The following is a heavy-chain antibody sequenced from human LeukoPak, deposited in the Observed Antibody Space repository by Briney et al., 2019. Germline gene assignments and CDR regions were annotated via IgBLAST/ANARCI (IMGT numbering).Heavy chain of an antibody. D-gene: IGHD6-19*01. Sequence: GGSLRLSCAASGFTFSDYYMSWIRQAPGKGLEWVSYISSSVSTIYYADSVKGRFTISRDNAKNSLYLQMNSMSAEDTAVYYCARDPTGYSSGWVFDYWGQGTLVTVSS. CDR1: GFTFSDYY. CDR3: ARDPTGYSSGWVFDY. CDR2: ISSSVSTI. V-gene: IGHV3-11*01. J-gene: IGHJ4*02.